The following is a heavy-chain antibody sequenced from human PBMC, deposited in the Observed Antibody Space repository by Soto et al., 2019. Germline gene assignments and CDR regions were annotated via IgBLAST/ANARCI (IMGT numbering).Heavy chain of an antibody. Sequence: LRLSCADSGVTFSSYAMSWVRHAPGKGLEWVSAISGSGGSTYYADSVKGRFTISRDNSKNTLYLQMNSLRAEDTAVYYCAKVLRLVGHSWFDPLGQGTLFTFFS. CDR1: GVTFSSYA. CDR3: AKVLRLVGHSWFDP. V-gene: IGHV3-23*01. D-gene: IGHD6-19*01. J-gene: IGHJ5*02. CDR2: ISGSGGST.